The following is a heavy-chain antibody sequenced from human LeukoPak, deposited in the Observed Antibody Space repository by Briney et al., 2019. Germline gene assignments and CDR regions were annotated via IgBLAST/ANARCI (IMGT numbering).Heavy chain of an antibody. Sequence: GGPLRLSCAASGFTFSSYSMNWVRQAPGKGLEWVSSISSSSSYIYYADSVKGRFTISRDNAKNSLYLQMSSLTVEDTAVYYCTTFVALRAFDVWGQGTMVTVS. CDR1: GFTFSSYS. D-gene: IGHD3-10*02. J-gene: IGHJ3*01. V-gene: IGHV3-21*01. CDR2: ISSSSSYI. CDR3: TTFVALRAFDV.